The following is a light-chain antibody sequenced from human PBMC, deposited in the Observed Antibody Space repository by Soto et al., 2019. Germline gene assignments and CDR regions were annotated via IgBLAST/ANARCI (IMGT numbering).Light chain of an antibody. CDR2: DAS. V-gene: IGKV1-5*01. CDR3: QQYNSYSYT. Sequence: DIQMTQSPSTLSGSVADRVTITCRASQSISSWLAWYQQKPGKAPKLLIYDASSLESGVPSRFSGSGSGTEFTLTISSLQPDDFATYYCQQYNSYSYTFGQGTRLEIK. J-gene: IGKJ5*01. CDR1: QSISSW.